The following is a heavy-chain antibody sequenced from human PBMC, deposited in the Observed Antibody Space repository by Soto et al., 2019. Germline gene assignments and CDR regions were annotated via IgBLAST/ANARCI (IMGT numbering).Heavy chain of an antibody. CDR2: IIPILGIA. V-gene: IGHV1-69*04. Sequence: SVKVSCKASGGTFSSYSISWVRQAPGQGLEWMGRIIPILGIANYAQKFQGRVTIAADKSTSTAYMELSSLRSEDTAVYYCAREPLGGYCSSTSCYGFDYWGQGTLVTVSS. CDR1: GGTFSSYS. J-gene: IGHJ4*02. CDR3: AREPLGGYCSSTSCYGFDY. D-gene: IGHD2-2*01.